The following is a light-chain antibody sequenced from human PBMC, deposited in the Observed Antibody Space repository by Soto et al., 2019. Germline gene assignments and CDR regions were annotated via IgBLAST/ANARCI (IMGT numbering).Light chain of an antibody. J-gene: IGKJ1*01. CDR1: QSISTW. Sequence: DIQMTQSPSSLSASVGDRVSITWRAIQSISTWMAWYQQKPGKAPKLLVYDASTLQSGVASRFSGSGSGTEFTLIISGLQPDDSATYYCQQYTNTNNPWMFGQGTKVDIK. V-gene: IGKV1-5*01. CDR2: DAS. CDR3: QQYTNTNNPWM.